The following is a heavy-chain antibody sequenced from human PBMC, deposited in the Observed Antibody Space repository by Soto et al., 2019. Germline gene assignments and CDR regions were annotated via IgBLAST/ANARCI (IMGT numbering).Heavy chain of an antibody. J-gene: IGHJ4*02. Sequence: EVQLLESGGGLVQPGGSLRLSCAASGFTFNSFAMSWVRQAPGKGLEWVSTISGSGGSTYYAGSVKGRFTISRDNSRNTLYLQMNSLRAEDTALYYCAKWEGSGSYTDYWGQGTLVTVSS. D-gene: IGHD3-10*01. CDR1: GFTFNSFA. CDR2: ISGSGGST. CDR3: AKWEGSGSYTDY. V-gene: IGHV3-23*01.